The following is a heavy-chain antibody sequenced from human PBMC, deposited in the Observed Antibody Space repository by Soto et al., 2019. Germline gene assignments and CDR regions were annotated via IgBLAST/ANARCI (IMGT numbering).Heavy chain of an antibody. Sequence: GASVKVSCKVSGYTLTELSMHWVRQAPGKGLEWMGGFDPEDGETIYAQKFQGRVTMTEDTSTDTAYMELSSLRSEDTAVYYCATGVTTTYYYYCMDVWGKGTKITVSS. CDR3: ATGVTTTYYYYCMDV. CDR1: GYTLTELS. D-gene: IGHD4-4*01. J-gene: IGHJ6*04. CDR2: FDPEDGET. V-gene: IGHV1-24*01.